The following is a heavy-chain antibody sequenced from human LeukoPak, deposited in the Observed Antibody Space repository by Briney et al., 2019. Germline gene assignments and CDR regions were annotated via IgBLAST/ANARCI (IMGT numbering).Heavy chain of an antibody. Sequence: PGGSLRLSCAASGFTFSGYAMSWVRQAPGKGLEWVSAISGSGGSTYYADSVKGRFTISRDNSKNTLYLQMNSLRAEDTALYYCAKDQYSSSWYYFDYWGQGTLVSVSS. CDR2: ISGSGGST. V-gene: IGHV3-23*01. D-gene: IGHD6-13*01. CDR1: GFTFSGYA. J-gene: IGHJ4*02. CDR3: AKDQYSSSWYYFDY.